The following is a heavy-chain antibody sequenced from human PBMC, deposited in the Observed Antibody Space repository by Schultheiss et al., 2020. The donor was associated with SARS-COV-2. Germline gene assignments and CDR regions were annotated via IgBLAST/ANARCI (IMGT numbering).Heavy chain of an antibody. CDR1: GGSISSFY. CDR2: FHSSGTT. Sequence: SQTLSLTCTVSGGSISSFYWSWIRQPAGKGLEWIGRFHSSGTTNYNPSLKSRVSISVDTTKNHFSLKLNSVTAADTAVYYCARFNYGPPHYYYAMDVWGQGTTVTVSS. CDR3: ARFNYGPPHYYYAMDV. J-gene: IGHJ6*02. V-gene: IGHV4-4*07. D-gene: IGHD3-10*01.